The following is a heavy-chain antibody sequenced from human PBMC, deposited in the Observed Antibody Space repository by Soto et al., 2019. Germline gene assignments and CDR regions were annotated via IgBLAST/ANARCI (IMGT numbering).Heavy chain of an antibody. CDR2: IDPSDSYT. J-gene: IGHJ4*02. Sequence: PGESLKISCKGSGYSFTSYWISWVRQMPGKGLEWMGKIDPSDSYTNYSPSFQGHVTISADKSISTAYLQWSSLKASDTAMYYCARHGSGSYSHFDYWGQGTLVTSPQ. CDR1: GYSFTSYW. D-gene: IGHD3-10*01. V-gene: IGHV5-10-1*01. CDR3: ARHGSGSYSHFDY.